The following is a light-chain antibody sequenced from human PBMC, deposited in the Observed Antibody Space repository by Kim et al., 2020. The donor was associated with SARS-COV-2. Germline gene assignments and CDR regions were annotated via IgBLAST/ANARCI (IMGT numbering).Light chain of an antibody. J-gene: IGKJ5*01. CDR1: QDISNY. CDR3: QQCDNLPIT. Sequence: DIQMTQFPSSLSASVGDRVTITCQASQDISNYLNWYQQKPGKAPKVLIYDASNLATGVPSRFSGSGSGTDFTFTISSLQPEDVATYFCQQCDNLPITFSQGTRLEIK. CDR2: DAS. V-gene: IGKV1-33*01.